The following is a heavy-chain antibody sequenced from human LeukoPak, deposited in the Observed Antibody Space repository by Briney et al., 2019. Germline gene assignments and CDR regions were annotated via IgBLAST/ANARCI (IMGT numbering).Heavy chain of an antibody. Sequence: GGSLRLSCAASGFTFSSYWMSWVRQAPGKGLEWVANINQDGSGKYYVDSVKGRFTISRDNSKNTLYLQMNSLRAEDTAVYYCAKDDNYIRFSSWGQGTLVTVSS. CDR1: GFTFSSYW. V-gene: IGHV3-7*03. D-gene: IGHD3-16*01. CDR3: AKDDNYIRFSS. CDR2: INQDGSGK. J-gene: IGHJ5*02.